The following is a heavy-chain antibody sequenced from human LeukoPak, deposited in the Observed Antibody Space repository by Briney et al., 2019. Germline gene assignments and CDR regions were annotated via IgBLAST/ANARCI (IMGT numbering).Heavy chain of an antibody. CDR2: INPNSGGT. V-gene: IGHV1-2*02. J-gene: IGHJ6*03. CDR1: GYTFTGYY. Sequence: ASVKVSCKASGYTFTGYYMHWVRQAPGQGLEWMGWINPNSGGTNYAQKFQGRVTMTRDTSISTAYMELSSLRSEDTAVYYCARGGELEMASIAPGYYYMDVWGKGTTVTVSS. CDR3: ARGGELEMASIAPGYYYMDV. D-gene: IGHD5-24*01.